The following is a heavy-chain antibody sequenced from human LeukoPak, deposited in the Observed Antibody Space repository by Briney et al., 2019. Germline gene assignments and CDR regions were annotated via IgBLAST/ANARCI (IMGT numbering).Heavy chain of an antibody. D-gene: IGHD5-18*01. V-gene: IGHV4-4*02. Sequence: SGTLSLTCAVSGGSISSSNWWSWVRQPPGKGLEWIGEIYHSGSTNYNPSLKSRVTISVDKSKNQFSLKLSSVTAADTAVYYCARGGYSYGPSYYFDYWGQGTLVTVSS. CDR1: GGSISSSNW. J-gene: IGHJ4*02. CDR3: ARGGYSYGPSYYFDY. CDR2: IYHSGST.